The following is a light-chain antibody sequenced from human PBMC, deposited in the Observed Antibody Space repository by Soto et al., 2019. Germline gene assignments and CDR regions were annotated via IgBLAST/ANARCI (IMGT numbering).Light chain of an antibody. CDR2: VNS. CDR1: SSNIGAGYN. CDR3: QSYDSSLSGVV. Sequence: QSVPTQPPSVSGAPGQRVTISCTGSSSNIGAGYNVHWYQQLPGTAPKLLIYVNSNRPSGVPDRFSGSKSGTSASLAITGLQAEDEADYYCQSYDSSLSGVVFGGGTKLTVL. J-gene: IGLJ2*01. V-gene: IGLV1-40*01.